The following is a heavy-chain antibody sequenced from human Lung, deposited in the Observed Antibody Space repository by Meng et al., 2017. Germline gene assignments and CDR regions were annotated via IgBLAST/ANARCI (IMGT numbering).Heavy chain of an antibody. Sequence: QVQLQQRGAGLLTPSETLSLTCVVSGGSFSDYYWSWTRQPPGKGLEWIGEINHSGSTNYNPSLESRATISVDTSQNNLSLKLSSVTAADSAVYYCARGPTTMAHDFDYWGQGTLVTVSS. CDR3: ARGPTTMAHDFDY. V-gene: IGHV4-34*01. CDR2: INHSGST. J-gene: IGHJ4*02. CDR1: GGSFSDYY. D-gene: IGHD4-11*01.